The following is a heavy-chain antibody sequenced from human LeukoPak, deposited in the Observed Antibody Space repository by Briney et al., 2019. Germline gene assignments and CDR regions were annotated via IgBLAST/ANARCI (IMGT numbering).Heavy chain of an antibody. Sequence: PSETLSLTCAVYGGSFSGCYWNWIRQPPGKGLEWIGEINYSGSTNYNPSLKSRVTISVDTSKNQFSLKLSSVTAADTAVYYCARRDFYSSGSNHWGQGTLVTVSS. CDR2: INYSGST. J-gene: IGHJ4*02. D-gene: IGHD3-10*01. CDR1: GGSFSGCY. V-gene: IGHV4-34*01. CDR3: ARRDFYSSGSNH.